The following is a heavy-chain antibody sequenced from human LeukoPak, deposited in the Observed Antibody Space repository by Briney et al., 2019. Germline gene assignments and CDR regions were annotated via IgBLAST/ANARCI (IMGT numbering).Heavy chain of an antibody. J-gene: IGHJ4*02. CDR2: ISGSGGST. CDR1: GFTFSSYG. D-gene: IGHD3-3*01. V-gene: IGHV3-23*01. CDR3: AKDRRRITIFGVVISSYFDY. Sequence: GGSLRLSCAASGFTFSSYGMNWVRQAPGKGLEWVSAISGSGGSTYYADSVKGRFTISRDNSKNTLYLQMNSLRAEDTAVYYCAKDRRRITIFGVVISSYFDYWGQGTLVTVSS.